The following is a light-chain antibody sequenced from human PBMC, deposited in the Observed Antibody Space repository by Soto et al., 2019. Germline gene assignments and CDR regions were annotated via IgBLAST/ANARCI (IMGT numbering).Light chain of an antibody. CDR3: QQYYVIPVT. CDR1: QSVLYNSNNKNY. CDR2: WAS. V-gene: IGKV4-1*01. J-gene: IGKJ4*01. Sequence: DIVMTQSPDSLAVSLGEGATINCKSSQSVLYNSNNKNYLAWYQQKPGQPPKLLFYWASARESGVPDRFSGSGSGTDFTLTISSLQAGDVAIYHCQQYYVIPVTFGGGTKVEIK.